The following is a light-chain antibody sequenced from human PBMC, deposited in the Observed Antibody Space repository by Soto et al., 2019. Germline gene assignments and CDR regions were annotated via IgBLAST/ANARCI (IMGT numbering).Light chain of an antibody. CDR3: GAYTSSRTPVI. Sequence: QSALTQPPSVSGSPGQSVTISCTGTSSDIGTYNRVSWYQQPPGTAPKLLIYEVSARPSGVPDRFSVSKSGNTASLTISGLQPEDAGDYYCGAYTSSRTPVIFGGGTKLTVL. J-gene: IGLJ2*01. V-gene: IGLV2-18*02. CDR1: SSDIGTYNR. CDR2: EVS.